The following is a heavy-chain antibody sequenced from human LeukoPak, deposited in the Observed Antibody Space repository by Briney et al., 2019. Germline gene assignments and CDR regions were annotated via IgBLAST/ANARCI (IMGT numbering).Heavy chain of an antibody. CDR2: IYSGGST. CDR3: ARLDGPTVTSFDY. J-gene: IGHJ4*02. Sequence: GGSLRLSCAASGFTVSSNFMGWVRQAPGKGLEWDSVIYSGGSTYYADSVKGRFTISRDNSKNTLYLQMKSLAAEDTAVYYCARLDGPTVTSFDYWGQGTLVTVSS. CDR1: GFTVSSNF. V-gene: IGHV3-53*01. D-gene: IGHD4-17*01.